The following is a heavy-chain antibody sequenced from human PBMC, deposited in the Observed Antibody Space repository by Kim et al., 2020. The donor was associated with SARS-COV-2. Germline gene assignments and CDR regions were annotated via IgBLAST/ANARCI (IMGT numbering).Heavy chain of an antibody. CDR2: IGTAGDT. CDR3: ARANTRIQLWTTHSDWYFDL. V-gene: IGHV3-13*01. Sequence: GGSLRLSCAASGFTFSSYDMHWVRQATGKGLEWVSAIGTAGDTYYPGSVKGRFTISRENAKNSLYLQMNSLRAGDTAVYYCARANTRIQLWTTHSDWYFDLWGRGTLVTVSS. J-gene: IGHJ2*01. D-gene: IGHD5-18*01. CDR1: GFTFSSYD.